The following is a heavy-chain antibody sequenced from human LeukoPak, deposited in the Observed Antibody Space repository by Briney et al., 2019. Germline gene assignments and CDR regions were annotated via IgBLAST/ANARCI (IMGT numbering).Heavy chain of an antibody. CDR2: IYSSGTT. Sequence: TLSLTCTVSGGSISSGGYYWIWIRQHPGKGLEWIGYIYSSGTTYYNPSLKSRVTISLDTSKNQFSLKLPSVTAADTAVYYCARGSPTWGFLDCWGQGALVTVSS. D-gene: IGHD3-10*01. J-gene: IGHJ4*02. CDR3: ARGSPTWGFLDC. CDR1: GGSISSGGYY. V-gene: IGHV4-31*03.